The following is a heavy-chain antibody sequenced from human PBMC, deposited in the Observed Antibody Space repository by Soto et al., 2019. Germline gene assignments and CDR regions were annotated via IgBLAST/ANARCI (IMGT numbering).Heavy chain of an antibody. D-gene: IGHD6-19*01. Sequence: GASVKVSCKASGYTFTSYAMHWVRQAPGQRLEWMGWINAGNGNTKYSQKFQGRVTITRDTSASTAYMELSSLRSEDTAVYYCAREYSSGWYSYYYYYMDVWGKGTTVTVSS. V-gene: IGHV1-3*01. CDR3: AREYSSGWYSYYYYYMDV. J-gene: IGHJ6*03. CDR2: INAGNGNT. CDR1: GYTFTSYA.